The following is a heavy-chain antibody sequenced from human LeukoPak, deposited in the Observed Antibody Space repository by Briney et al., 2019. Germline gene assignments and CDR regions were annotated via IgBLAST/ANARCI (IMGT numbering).Heavy chain of an antibody. CDR2: IYTSGST. CDR3: APSGYYYGSGSLFSWFDP. V-gene: IGHV4-61*02. J-gene: IGHJ5*02. D-gene: IGHD3-10*01. Sequence: SETLSLTCTVSGGSISSGSYYWSWIRQPAGKGLEWIGRIYTSGSTNYNPSLKSRVTISVDTSKNQFSLKLTSVTAADTAVYYCAPSGYYYGSGSLFSWFDPWGQGTLVTVSS. CDR1: GGSISSGSYY.